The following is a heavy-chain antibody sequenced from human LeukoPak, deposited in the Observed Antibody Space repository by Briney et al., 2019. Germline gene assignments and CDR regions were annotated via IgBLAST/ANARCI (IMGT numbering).Heavy chain of an antibody. CDR1: GFILSSSA. J-gene: IGHJ4*02. CDR2: ISSDGNKK. V-gene: IGHV3-30*18. Sequence: PGRSLRLSCAASGFILSSSAMHWVRQAPGKGLEWLAVISSDGNKKYYADSVKGRFPIPRDTSRNTVDLQLNSLRIEDTAVYYCAKKGDGSAWSFDYWGQGTLVSVSS. D-gene: IGHD6-19*01. CDR3: AKKGDGSAWSFDY.